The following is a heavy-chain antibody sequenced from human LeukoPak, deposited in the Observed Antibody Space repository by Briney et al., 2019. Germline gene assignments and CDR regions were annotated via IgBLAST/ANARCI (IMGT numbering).Heavy chain of an antibody. CDR2: INPSGGST. J-gene: IGHJ4*02. CDR1: GYTFTSYY. D-gene: IGHD3-10*01. Sequence: GASVKVSCKASGYTFTSYYMHWVRQAPRQGLEWMGIINPSGGSTSYAQKFQGRVTMTRDMSTSTVYMELSSLRSEDTAVYYCARGRLWFGELFFLDYWGQGTLVTVSS. CDR3: ARGRLWFGELFFLDY. V-gene: IGHV1-46*01.